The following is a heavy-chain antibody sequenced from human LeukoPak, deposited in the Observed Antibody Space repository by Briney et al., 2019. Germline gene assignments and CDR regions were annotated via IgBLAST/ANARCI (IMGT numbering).Heavy chain of an antibody. J-gene: IGHJ4*02. CDR1: GFTFTGYY. Sequence: GASVKVSCKASGFTFTGYYMHWVRQAPRQRLEWMGWINTNSGGTNYTQKFQGRDTMTRDESISTAYMELSRLISNDTAVYYCARADTAMVTSYYFDYWGQGTLVTVSS. CDR2: INTNSGGT. V-gene: IGHV1-2*02. D-gene: IGHD5-18*01. CDR3: ARADTAMVTSYYFDY.